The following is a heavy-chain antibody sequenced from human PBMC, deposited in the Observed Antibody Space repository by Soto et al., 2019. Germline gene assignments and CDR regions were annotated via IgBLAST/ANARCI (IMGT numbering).Heavy chain of an antibody. Sequence: GSLRLSCAASGFTFSSYDMHWVRQATGKGLEWVSAIGTAGDTYYPGSVKGRFTISRENAKNSLYLQMNSLRAGDTAVYYCARGATYYYDSSGYYQTRYDAFDIWGQGTMVTVSS. CDR2: IGTAGDT. V-gene: IGHV3-13*01. CDR3: ARGATYYYDSSGYYQTRYDAFDI. D-gene: IGHD3-22*01. CDR1: GFTFSSYD. J-gene: IGHJ3*02.